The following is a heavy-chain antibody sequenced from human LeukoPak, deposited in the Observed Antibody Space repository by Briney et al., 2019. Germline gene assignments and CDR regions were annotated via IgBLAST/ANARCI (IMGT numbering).Heavy chain of an antibody. CDR1: GGSINSYY. CDR2: IYTSGST. CDR3: ARAGYTSSYYSLDY. V-gene: IGHV4-4*07. D-gene: IGHD1-26*01. Sequence: SETLSLTCTVSGGSINSYYWGWIPQPAGKGLEWIGRIYTSGSTNYNPSLKSRVTISVDTSKNQFSLNLTSVTAADTAMYYCARAGYTSSYYSLDYWGQGTLVTVSS. J-gene: IGHJ4*02.